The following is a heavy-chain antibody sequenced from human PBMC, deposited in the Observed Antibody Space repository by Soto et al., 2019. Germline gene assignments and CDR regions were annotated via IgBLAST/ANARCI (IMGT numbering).Heavy chain of an antibody. D-gene: IGHD2-2*01. CDR3: EHGSCSRPDCYPNPYLDY. CDR1: GFSLSTTAEG. J-gene: IGHJ4*02. Sequence: QITLKESGPTLVKPTQTLTLTCTFSGFSLSTTAEGVGWIRQPPGKALEWLALIYWDDDERYSPSLKRRLTITKDTSKNRVVLTMTNVDPVDTATYYCEHGSCSRPDCYPNPYLDYWGQGILVTVSS. V-gene: IGHV2-5*02. CDR2: IYWDDDE.